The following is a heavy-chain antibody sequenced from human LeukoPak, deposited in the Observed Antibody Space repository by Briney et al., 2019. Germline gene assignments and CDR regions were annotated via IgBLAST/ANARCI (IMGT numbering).Heavy chain of an antibody. Sequence: ASVKVSCKASGYTFSGYYMHWLRQAPGQGLEWMGWINPNGGVTSYAQKFQGRVTMTRDTFISTAYMELSRLRSDDTAVYYCARDGGDGYNFYYWGQGTLVTVSS. CDR2: INPNGGVT. V-gene: IGHV1-2*02. CDR3: ARDGGDGYNFYY. J-gene: IGHJ4*02. D-gene: IGHD5-24*01. CDR1: GYTFSGYY.